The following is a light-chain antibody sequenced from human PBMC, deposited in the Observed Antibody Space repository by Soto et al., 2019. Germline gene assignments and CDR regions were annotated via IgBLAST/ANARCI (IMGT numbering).Light chain of an antibody. Sequence: DIQMTQSPSSVSASVGDRVTITCRASQSISSWLAWYQQKPGKAPKLLIYDASSLESGVPSRFSGSGSGTEFTLTISSLQPDDFATYYCQQYNSYRWTFGQGTKVDNK. V-gene: IGKV1-5*01. CDR3: QQYNSYRWT. CDR1: QSISSW. J-gene: IGKJ1*01. CDR2: DAS.